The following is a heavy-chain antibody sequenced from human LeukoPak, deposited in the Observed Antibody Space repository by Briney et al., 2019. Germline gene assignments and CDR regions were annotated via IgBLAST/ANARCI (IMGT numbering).Heavy chain of an antibody. CDR3: ARRGSMGGSFVGAFDI. Sequence: SETLSLTCTVSGGSISSSGYYWGWSRQPPGKGLEWIGSIYYSGSTQYYPSLKSRVTISVYTSKNQFSLKLRSVTAADTAVYYCARRGSMGGSFVGAFDIWGQGTMVTVSS. CDR1: GGSISSSGYY. D-gene: IGHD1-26*01. J-gene: IGHJ3*02. V-gene: IGHV4-39*01. CDR2: IYYSGST.